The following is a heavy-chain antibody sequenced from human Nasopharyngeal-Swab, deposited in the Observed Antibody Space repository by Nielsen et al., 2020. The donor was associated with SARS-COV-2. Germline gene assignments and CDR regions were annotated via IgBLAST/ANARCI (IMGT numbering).Heavy chain of an antibody. CDR1: GFTFSGSA. J-gene: IGHJ5*02. CDR2: IKRKGNTYAT. Sequence: GESLKISCAASGFTFSGSAMHWVRQAPGKGLEWVGRIKRKGNTYATAYAASVKGRFTISRDDSKNTAYLQMNSLKTEDTAVYYCTRAYCSSTACYPQFDPWGQGTLVTVSS. D-gene: IGHD2-2*01. CDR3: TRAYCSSTACYPQFDP. V-gene: IGHV3-73*01.